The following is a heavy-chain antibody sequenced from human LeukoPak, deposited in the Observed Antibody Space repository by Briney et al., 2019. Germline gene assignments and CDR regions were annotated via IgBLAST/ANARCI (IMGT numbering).Heavy chain of an antibody. V-gene: IGHV3-23*01. Sequence: GGSLRLSCAASGFTFANYAMTWVRRAPGKGLEWVSIITFDGGSTYYADSVKGRFTISRDNSKNTLFLQMNSLRAEDTAVYYCATPYDSRGYSFDYWGQGTLVTVSS. D-gene: IGHD3-22*01. CDR3: ATPYDSRGYSFDY. CDR1: GFTFANYA. J-gene: IGHJ4*02. CDR2: ITFDGGST.